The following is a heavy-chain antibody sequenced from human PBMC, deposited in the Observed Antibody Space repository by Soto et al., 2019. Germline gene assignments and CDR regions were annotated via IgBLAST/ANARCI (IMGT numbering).Heavy chain of an antibody. CDR2: ISAYNGNT. J-gene: IGHJ4*02. CDR3: ARVREKRTESLPGTTGY. V-gene: IGHV1-18*04. CDR1: GYTFTSSG. Sequence: GAAVKVSSKASGYTFTSSGTSWLRQAPGQGLEWMGWISAYNGNTNYAQKLQGRVTMTTDTSTSTAYMELRSLRSDDTAVYYCARVREKRTESLPGTTGYSCQGTLVTGSS. D-gene: IGHD1-1*01.